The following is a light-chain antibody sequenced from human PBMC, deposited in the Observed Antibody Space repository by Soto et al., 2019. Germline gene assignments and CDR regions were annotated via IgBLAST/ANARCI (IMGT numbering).Light chain of an antibody. J-gene: IGKJ1*01. Sequence: EIVLTQSPDTLSSSPGERATLSCGASQSIDNRYLAWYQHKPGQAPRLLIYATSSRATGIPDRFGGSGSGTDFTLTINRLEPEDFALYYCQQYFGSSWTLGQGTKVDIK. V-gene: IGKV3-20*01. CDR3: QQYFGSSWT. CDR1: QSIDNRY. CDR2: ATS.